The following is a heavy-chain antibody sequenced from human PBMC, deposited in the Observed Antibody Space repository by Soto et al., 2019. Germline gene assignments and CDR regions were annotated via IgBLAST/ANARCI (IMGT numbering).Heavy chain of an antibody. J-gene: IGHJ6*02. CDR1: GFAFGDYA. CDR3: VKFVGYNYGRSFDVHLDV. D-gene: IGHD5-18*01. CDR2: MSRNSGSI. V-gene: IGHV3-9*01. Sequence: EVQLVESGGGLVQPGRSLRLSCAASGFAFGDYAMHWVRQVPGKGLEWVSGMSRNSGSIGYADSVKGRFTISRDNARNSLYLQMNSLRAEDTALYYCVKFVGYNYGRSFDVHLDVWGQGTTVTVSS.